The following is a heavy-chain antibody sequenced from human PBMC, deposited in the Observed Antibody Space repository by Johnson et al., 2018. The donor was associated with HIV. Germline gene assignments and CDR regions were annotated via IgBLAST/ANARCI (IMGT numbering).Heavy chain of an antibody. J-gene: IGHJ3*02. Sequence: VQLVESGGGLVQPGGSLRLSCAASGFTFSSHWMHWVRQPPGKGLVWVSRIISDVSSAIYTDSVTGRFTISRDNTKNSLYLQMNSLRAEDMAVYYCARGQGGIQLWFDGFDIWGQGTMVTVSS. CDR3: ARGQGGIQLWFDGFDI. CDR2: IISDVSSA. V-gene: IGHV3-74*02. CDR1: GFTFSSHW. D-gene: IGHD5-18*01.